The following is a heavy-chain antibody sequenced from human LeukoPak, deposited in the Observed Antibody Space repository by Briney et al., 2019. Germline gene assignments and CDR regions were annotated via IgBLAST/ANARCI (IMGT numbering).Heavy chain of an antibody. CDR2: MNPKSGYT. CDR1: GYTFTTYD. CDR3: VRVAGNADY. V-gene: IGHV1-8*01. Sequence: ASVKVSCKASGYTFTTYDINWVRQATGQGLEWMGWMNPKSGYTGSAQKFQGRVSMTRDTSTSTAYMELSSLRTEDTAVYYCVRVAGNADYWGQGTLVTVSS. J-gene: IGHJ4*02.